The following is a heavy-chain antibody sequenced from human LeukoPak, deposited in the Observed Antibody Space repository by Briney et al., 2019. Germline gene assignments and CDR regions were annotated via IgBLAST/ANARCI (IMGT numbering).Heavy chain of an antibody. Sequence: SETLSLTCTVSGGSVSSINYYWSWIRQPPGKGLECIGYVFHSGSTNYNPSLKSRVTISVDTSRNQFSLRLSSVTAADTAVYYCARRGVGATTWDAFDIWGQGTLVTVSS. CDR1: GGSVSSINYY. V-gene: IGHV4-61*01. J-gene: IGHJ3*02. CDR2: VFHSGST. CDR3: ARRGVGATTWDAFDI. D-gene: IGHD1-26*01.